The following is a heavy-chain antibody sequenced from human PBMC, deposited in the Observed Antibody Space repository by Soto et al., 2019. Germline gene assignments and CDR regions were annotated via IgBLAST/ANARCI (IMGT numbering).Heavy chain of an antibody. V-gene: IGHV4-4*02. CDR2: IYHSGST. CDR3: AREQGVGYCSSTSCYKDYGMDV. D-gene: IGHD2-2*02. CDR1: GGSISSSNW. Sequence: TLSLTCAVSGGSISSSNWWSWVRQPPGKGLEWIGEIYHSGSTNYNPSLKSRVTISVDKSKNQFSLKLSSVTAADTAVYYCAREQGVGYCSSTSCYKDYGMDVWGQGTTVTVSS. J-gene: IGHJ6*02.